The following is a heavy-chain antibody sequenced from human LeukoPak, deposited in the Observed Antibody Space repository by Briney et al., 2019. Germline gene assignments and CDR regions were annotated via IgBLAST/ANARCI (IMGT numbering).Heavy chain of an antibody. D-gene: IGHD6-13*01. CDR1: GGSISSSSYY. Sequence: SETLFLTCTVSGGSISSSSYYWGWIRQPPGKGLEWIGSIYYSGSTYYNPSLKSRVTISVDTSKNQFSLKLSSVTAADTAVYYCASQSHSSSWYDFGIVAVAPSDWFDPWGQGTLVTVSS. V-gene: IGHV4-39*07. J-gene: IGHJ5*02. CDR2: IYYSGST. CDR3: ASQSHSSSWYDFGIVAVAPSDWFDP.